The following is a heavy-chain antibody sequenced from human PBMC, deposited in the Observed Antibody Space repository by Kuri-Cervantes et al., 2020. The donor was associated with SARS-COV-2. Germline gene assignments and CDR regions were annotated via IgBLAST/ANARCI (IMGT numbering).Heavy chain of an antibody. J-gene: IGHJ5*02. D-gene: IGHD6-13*01. CDR2: INHSGST. Sequence: SETLSLTCAVYGGSFSGYYWSWIRQPPGKGLECIGEINHSGSTNYNPSLKGRVTISVDTSKNQFSLKLSSVTAADTAVYYCARGRIAAAGVRAPFDPWGQGTLVTVSS. V-gene: IGHV4-34*01. CDR1: GGSFSGYY. CDR3: ARGRIAAAGVRAPFDP.